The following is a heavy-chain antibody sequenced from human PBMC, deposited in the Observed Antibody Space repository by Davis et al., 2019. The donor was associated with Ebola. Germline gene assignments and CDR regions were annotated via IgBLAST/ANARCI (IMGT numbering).Heavy chain of an antibody. V-gene: IGHV4-4*08. D-gene: IGHD3-22*01. CDR1: GGSISSHY. CDR3: ARAQGAVVVVTLDFDY. CDR2: IYSSGST. J-gene: IGHJ4*02. Sequence: MPGGSLRLSCTVSGGSISSHYWSWVRQPPGKGLEWIAFIYSSGSTNYNPSLKSRVTISVDTSKNQFSLKLSSVTAADTAVYYCARAQGAVVVVTLDFDYWGQGTLVTVSS.